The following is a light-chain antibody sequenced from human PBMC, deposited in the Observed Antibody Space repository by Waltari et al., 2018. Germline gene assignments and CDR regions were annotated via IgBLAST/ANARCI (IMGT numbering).Light chain of an antibody. Sequence: EIVMTQSPAALSVSPGERVTLSCRASQSVDTNLAWYQQKPGQAPRLLIYGASTRATVIPARFSGSGSGTDFTLTISSLQSADFAVYHCQSFNNWQVSFGGGTKVEIK. CDR1: QSVDTN. J-gene: IGKJ4*01. CDR3: QSFNNWQVS. V-gene: IGKV3-15*01. CDR2: GAS.